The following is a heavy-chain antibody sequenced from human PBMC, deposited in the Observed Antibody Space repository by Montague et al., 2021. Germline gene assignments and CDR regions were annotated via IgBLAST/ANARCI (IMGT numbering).Heavy chain of an antibody. CDR2: IYDSGTI. D-gene: IGHD7-27*01. CDR1: GGSISEFY. J-gene: IGHJ4*02. Sequence: SETLSLTCTVSGGSISEFYWSWIRQSPEKGLEWIGYIYDSGTINYNPSLKSRVTISADTSMNQFSLNLRSVTAADTAVYFCARRLGFRAPFDYWGQGTLVTVSS. CDR3: ARRLGFRAPFDY. V-gene: IGHV4-59*08.